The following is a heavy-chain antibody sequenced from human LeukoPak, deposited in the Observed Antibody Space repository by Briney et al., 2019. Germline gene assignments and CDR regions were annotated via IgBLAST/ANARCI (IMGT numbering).Heavy chain of an antibody. Sequence: GGSLKLSCAASGFTFDDYGMTWVRQAPGKGLEWVSGINYNGGSRSYEDSVKGRFTISRDNAKNSLYLQMNSLRDEDTALYYCVKGDINSRNWYGAYHFDAWGQGTLVTVSS. CDR3: VKGDINSRNWYGAYHFDA. CDR1: GFTFDDYG. V-gene: IGHV3-20*04. J-gene: IGHJ4*02. D-gene: IGHD6-13*01. CDR2: INYNGGSR.